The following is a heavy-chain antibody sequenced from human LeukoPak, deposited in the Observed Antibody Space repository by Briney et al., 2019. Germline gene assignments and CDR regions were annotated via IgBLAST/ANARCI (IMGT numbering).Heavy chain of an antibody. V-gene: IGHV3-74*03. CDR1: GFTFSSYW. D-gene: IGHD2-2*01. J-gene: IGHJ5*02. CDR2: INGDGSST. CDR3: ASSSPNWFDP. Sequence: PGGSLRLSCAASGFTFSSYWMHWVRQAPGKGLVWVSRINGDGSSTLYADSVKGRFTISRDNAKNSLYLQMNSLRAEDTAVYYCASSSPNWFDPWGQGTLVTVSS.